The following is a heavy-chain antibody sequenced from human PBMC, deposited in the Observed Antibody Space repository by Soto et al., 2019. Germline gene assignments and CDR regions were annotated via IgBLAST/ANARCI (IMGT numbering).Heavy chain of an antibody. Sequence: QVQLQESGPGLVKPSETLSLTCTASGGSISSYYWSWIRQPPGKGLEWLGYIYYSGSTNYNPPLKSRATIPVDTPKNQFSLKLSSVTAAATAGYYCARKYGDLGYFDYRCQGTLVTV. CDR2: IYYSGST. CDR3: ARKYGDLGYFDY. CDR1: GGSISSYY. J-gene: IGHJ4*02. D-gene: IGHD4-17*01. V-gene: IGHV4-59*08.